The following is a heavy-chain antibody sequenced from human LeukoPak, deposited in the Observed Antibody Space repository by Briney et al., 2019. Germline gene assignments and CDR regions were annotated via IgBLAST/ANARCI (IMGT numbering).Heavy chain of an antibody. Sequence: SVKVSCKASGGTFSSYAISWVRHAPGQGLEWMGRIIPILGIANYAQKFQGRVTITADKSTSTAYMELSSLRSEDTAVYYCAREEEDTRFDYWGQGTLVTVSS. CDR3: AREEEDTRFDY. V-gene: IGHV1-69*04. CDR2: IIPILGIA. J-gene: IGHJ4*02. D-gene: IGHD5-18*01. CDR1: GGTFSSYA.